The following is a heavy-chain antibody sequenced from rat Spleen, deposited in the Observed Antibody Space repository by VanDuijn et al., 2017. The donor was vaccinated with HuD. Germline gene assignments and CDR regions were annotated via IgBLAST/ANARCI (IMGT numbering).Heavy chain of an antibody. D-gene: IGHD1-5*01. J-gene: IGHJ2*01. CDR2: ILYDGSNT. CDR3: TARYNYGFDY. V-gene: IGHV5S10*01. Sequence: EVQLVESGGGLGQPGNSLKLSCAASGFTFSDYIMAWVRQSPKKGLDWVAAILYDGSNTYYRDSVKGRFTVSRDNAKSTLYLQMNSLRSEDTATYYCTARYNYGFDYWGQGVMVTVSS. CDR1: GFTFSDYI.